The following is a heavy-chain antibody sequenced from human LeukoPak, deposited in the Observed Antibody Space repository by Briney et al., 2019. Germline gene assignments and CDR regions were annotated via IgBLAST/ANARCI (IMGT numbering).Heavy chain of an antibody. J-gene: IGHJ4*02. CDR1: GYTXTSYG. CDR3: AGVVTASYFDY. Sequence: ASVKVSCKASGYTXTSYGISRVRQAPGQGLERMGWISAYNGNTNYAQKLQGRVTMTTDTSTSTAYMELGSLRSDDTAVYYCAGVVTASYFDYWGQGTLVTVSS. CDR2: ISAYNGNT. V-gene: IGHV1-18*01. D-gene: IGHD2-21*02.